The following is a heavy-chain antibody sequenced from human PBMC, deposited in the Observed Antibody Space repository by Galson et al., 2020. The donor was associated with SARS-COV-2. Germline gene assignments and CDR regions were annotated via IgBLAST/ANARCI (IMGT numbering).Heavy chain of an antibody. CDR1: GFTFSRFD. Sequence: GGSLRLSCVASGFTFSRFDMHWVRQAPGKGLVWVSRLNSDGINAFYADSVEGRFTISRDNAKNTLYLQMHSLRAEDTAVYYCASRGVVIRDISFDNWGQGTLVTVSS. CDR2: LNSDGINA. V-gene: IGHV3-74*01. J-gene: IGHJ4*02. CDR3: ASRGVVIRDISFDN. D-gene: IGHD2-21*01.